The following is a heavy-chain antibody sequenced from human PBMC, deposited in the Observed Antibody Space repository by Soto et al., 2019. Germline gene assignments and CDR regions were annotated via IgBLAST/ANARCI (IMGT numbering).Heavy chain of an antibody. J-gene: IGHJ1*01. CDR3: ARGGYYYDSSGYYRRGARASEYFQH. D-gene: IGHD3-22*01. Sequence: QVQLVQSGAEVKKPGSSVKVSCKASGGTFSSYAISWVRQAPGQGLEWMGGIIPIFGTANYAQKFQGRVTITADESTSTAYMELSSLRSEDTAVDYCARGGYYYDSSGYYRRGARASEYFQHGGQGTLVTVSS. V-gene: IGHV1-69*01. CDR2: IIPIFGTA. CDR1: GGTFSSYA.